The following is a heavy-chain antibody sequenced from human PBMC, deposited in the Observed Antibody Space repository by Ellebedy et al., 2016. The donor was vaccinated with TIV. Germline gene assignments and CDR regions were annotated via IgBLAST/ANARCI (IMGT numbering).Heavy chain of an antibody. V-gene: IGHV1-69*04. CDR1: GGTFSNYA. Sequence: AASVKVSCKASGGTFSNYAISWVRQAPGQGLEWMGRIIPMLDLPNYAQKFQGRVTITADKSTSTAYMERSSLRSEDTAVYFCALYCNTGSCYETDYYYYYDMDVWGQGTTVTVSS. CDR3: ALYCNTGSCYETDYYYYYDMDV. D-gene: IGHD2-15*01. J-gene: IGHJ6*02. CDR2: IIPMLDLP.